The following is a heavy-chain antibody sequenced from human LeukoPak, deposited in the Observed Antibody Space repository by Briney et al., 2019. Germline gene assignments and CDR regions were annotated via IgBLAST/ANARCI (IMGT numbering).Heavy chain of an antibody. CDR3: AKGHYYGSGSF. V-gene: IGHV3-23*01. CDR1: GFTVSSTY. CDR2: IGGRDGST. Sequence: GGSLRLSCAASGFTVSSTYMSWVRQTPGKGLEWVSVIGGRDGSTYYADSVKGRFTISRDNSKNTLYVQMNSLRAEDTAVYYCAKGHYYGSGSFWGQGTLVTVSS. D-gene: IGHD3-10*01. J-gene: IGHJ4*02.